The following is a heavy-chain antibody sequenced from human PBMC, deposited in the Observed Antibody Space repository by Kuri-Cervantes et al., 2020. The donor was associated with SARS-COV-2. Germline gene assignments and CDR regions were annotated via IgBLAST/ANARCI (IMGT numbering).Heavy chain of an antibody. V-gene: IGHV1-18*01. CDR3: AREAGDRESYSDY. J-gene: IGHJ4*02. CDR1: GYTFTNYG. CDR2: ISANDGNT. D-gene: IGHD3-16*01. Sequence: ASVKVSCKASGYTFTNYGVSWVRQAPGQGLEWMGWISANDGNTNYAQKFQGRVTMTTDTSTSTAYMELRSLRSDDAAVYYCAREAGDRESYSDYWGQGTLVIVSS.